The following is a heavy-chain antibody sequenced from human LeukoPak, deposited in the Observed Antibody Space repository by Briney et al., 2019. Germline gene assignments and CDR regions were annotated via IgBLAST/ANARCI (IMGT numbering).Heavy chain of an antibody. Sequence: PGGSLRLSCAASGFTFSTYWMSWVRQAPGKGLEWVSAISGSGGSTYYADSVKGRFTISRDNSKNTLYLQMNSLRAEDTAVYYCAKDSSYDILTGYWDYWGQGTLVTVSS. CDR3: AKDSSYDILTGYWDY. J-gene: IGHJ4*02. D-gene: IGHD3-9*01. V-gene: IGHV3-23*01. CDR1: GFTFSTYW. CDR2: ISGSGGST.